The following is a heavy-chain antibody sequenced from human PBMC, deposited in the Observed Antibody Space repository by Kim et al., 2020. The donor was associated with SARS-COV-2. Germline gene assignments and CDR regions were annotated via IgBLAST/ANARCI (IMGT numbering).Heavy chain of an antibody. CDR1: GGSISSGGYY. J-gene: IGHJ4*02. CDR3: ARQSRRGGFDY. Sequence: SETLSLTCTVSGGSISSGGYYWSWIRQHPGKGLEWIGYIYYSGSTYYNPSLKSRVTISVDTSKNQFSLKLSSVTAADTAVYYCARQSRRGGFDYWGQGTLVTVSS. CDR2: IYYSGST. V-gene: IGHV4-31*03. D-gene: IGHD3-10*01.